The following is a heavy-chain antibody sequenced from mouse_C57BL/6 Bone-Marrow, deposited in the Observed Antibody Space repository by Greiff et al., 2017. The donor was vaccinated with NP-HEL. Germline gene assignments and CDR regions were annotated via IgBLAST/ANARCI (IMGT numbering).Heavy chain of an antibody. Sequence: QVQLQQPGAELVKPGASVKLSCKASGYTFTSYWMHWVKQRPGQGLEWIGMIHPNSGSTNYNEKFKSKATLTVDKSSSTADMQLSSMTSEDAADYYFARRVPLAYWGQGTLVTVSA. CDR1: GYTFTSYW. V-gene: IGHV1-64*01. CDR2: IHPNSGST. CDR3: ARRVPLAY. J-gene: IGHJ3*01.